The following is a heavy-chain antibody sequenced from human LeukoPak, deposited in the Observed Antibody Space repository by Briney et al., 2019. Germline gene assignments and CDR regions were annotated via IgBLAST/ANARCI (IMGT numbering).Heavy chain of an antibody. D-gene: IGHD2-8*01. J-gene: IGHJ4*02. V-gene: IGHV3-48*01. CDR3: AKNMDTTMVYAVY. Sequence: GGSLRLSCGVSGFAFRNFGMNWVRQTPGKGLEWVAYISNASNAIYYADSMKGRFTVSRDNAKNSLFLQMNSLRAEDTAVYYCAKNMDTTMVYAVYWGQGTLVTVSS. CDR1: GFAFRNFG. CDR2: ISNASNAI.